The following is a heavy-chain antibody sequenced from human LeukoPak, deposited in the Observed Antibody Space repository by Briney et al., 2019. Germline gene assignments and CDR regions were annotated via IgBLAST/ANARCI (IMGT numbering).Heavy chain of an antibody. J-gene: IGHJ4*02. CDR1: GGSISSYY. CDR2: IYTSGST. V-gene: IGHV4-4*07. CDR3: ARETYSSSSGNFDY. Sequence: SETLSLTCTVSGGSISSYYWSWIRQPAGKGLEWIGRIYTSGSTNYNPSLKSRVTMSVDTSKNQFSLKLSSVTAADTAVYYCARETYSSSSGNFDYWGQGTLVTVSS. D-gene: IGHD6-6*01.